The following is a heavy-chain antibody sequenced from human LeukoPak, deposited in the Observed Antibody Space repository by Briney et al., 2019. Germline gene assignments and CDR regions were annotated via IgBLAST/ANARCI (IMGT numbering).Heavy chain of an antibody. CDR2: IKQDGSEK. CDR3: ARVKLGWLWGKYYFDY. D-gene: IGHD3-9*01. CDR1: GFTFSSYW. J-gene: IGHJ4*02. Sequence: PGGSLRLSCAASGFTFSSYWMSWVRQAPGKGLEWVANIKQDGSEKYYVDSVKGRFTISRDNAKNSLYLQMNSLRAEDTAVYYCARVKLGWLWGKYYFDYWGQGTLVTVSS. V-gene: IGHV3-7*01.